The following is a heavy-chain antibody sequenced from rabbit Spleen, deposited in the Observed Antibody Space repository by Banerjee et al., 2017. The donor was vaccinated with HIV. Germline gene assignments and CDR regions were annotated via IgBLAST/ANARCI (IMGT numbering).Heavy chain of an antibody. CDR3: VRGASGSGYYSL. D-gene: IGHD1-1*01. Sequence: QLKESGGGLVQPGGSLKLSCKASGFDFSTYGVNWVRQAPGKGLEWIGYIDPVFGIAVYASWVNGRFTISRDNAQNTLYLQLNSLTAADTATYFCVRGASGSGYYSLWGPGTLVTVS. V-gene: IGHV1S7*01. J-gene: IGHJ4*01. CDR1: GFDFSTYG. CDR2: IDPVFGIA.